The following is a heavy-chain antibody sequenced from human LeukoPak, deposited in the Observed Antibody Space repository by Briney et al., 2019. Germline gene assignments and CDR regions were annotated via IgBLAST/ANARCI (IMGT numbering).Heavy chain of an antibody. D-gene: IGHD3-10*01. V-gene: IGHV4-59*01. CDR3: ASWFGDGSRPRYYYYYMDV. Sequence: SETLSLTCTVSGGSISSYYWSWIRQPPGKGLEWIGYIYYSGSTNYNPSLKSRVTISVDTSKNQFSLKLGSVTAADTAVYYCASWFGDGSRPRYYYYYMDVWGKGTTVTVSS. CDR1: GGSISSYY. CDR2: IYYSGST. J-gene: IGHJ6*03.